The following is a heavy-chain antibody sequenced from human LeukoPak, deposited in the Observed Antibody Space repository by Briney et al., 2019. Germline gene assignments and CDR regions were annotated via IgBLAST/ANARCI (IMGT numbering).Heavy chain of an antibody. D-gene: IGHD3-22*01. CDR2: IYYSGST. CDR3: ARGLIVRRFDY. CDR1: GGSISNSSSY. J-gene: IGHJ4*02. Sequence: SETLSLTCTVSGGSISNSSSYWGWIRQPPGKGLEWIGSIYYSGSTYYNPSLKSRVTISIDTSKYQFSLKLTSVTAADTAVYYCARGLIVRRFDYWGQGTLVTVSS. V-gene: IGHV4-39*07.